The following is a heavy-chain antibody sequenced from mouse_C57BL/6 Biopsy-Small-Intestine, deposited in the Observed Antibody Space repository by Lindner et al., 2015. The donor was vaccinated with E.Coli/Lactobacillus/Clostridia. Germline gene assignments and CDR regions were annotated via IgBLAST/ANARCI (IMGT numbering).Heavy chain of an antibody. D-gene: IGHD2-2*01. CDR2: INANSGGT. CDR1: GYAFTGYY. CDR3: AREGLRFLEWLPTVGDY. Sequence: SVKVSCKASGYAFTGYYMHWVRQAPGQGLEWMGWINANSGGTHYAQMFQGRVTMTRDTSTSTAYMELSRLSSDDTAVYYCAREGLRFLEWLPTVGDYWGQGTLVTVSS. V-gene: IGHV1-53*01. J-gene: IGHJ4*01.